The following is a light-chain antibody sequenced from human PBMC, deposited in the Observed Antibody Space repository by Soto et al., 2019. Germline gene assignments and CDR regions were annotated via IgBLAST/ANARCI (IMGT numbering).Light chain of an antibody. CDR3: QQYGSSPPLT. Sequence: EIVLTQSPGTLSLSPGERATLSCRASQSVSSSLAWYQQKPGQAPRLLIHGASSRATGIPDRFSGSGFGTDFTLTISRLEPEDFAVYYCQQYGSSPPLTFGGGTKVEIK. V-gene: IGKV3-20*01. CDR2: GAS. CDR1: QSVSSS. J-gene: IGKJ4*01.